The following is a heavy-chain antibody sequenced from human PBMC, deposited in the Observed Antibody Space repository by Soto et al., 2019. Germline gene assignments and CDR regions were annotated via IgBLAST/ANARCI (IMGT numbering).Heavy chain of an antibody. V-gene: IGHV1-18*01. J-gene: IGHJ4*02. CDR1: GYTLINHG. CDR3: AIGIAVAGRGN. D-gene: IGHD6-19*01. CDR2: ISAYNGKT. Sequence: QVQLVQSEAEVKKPGASVKVSCKASGYTLINHGLSWVRQAPGQGPECMGWISAYNGKTRYAQNPQGRVTQTPETATSTAYMELRSLRSDATCVYYCAIGIAVAGRGNWGQGTLVTVSS.